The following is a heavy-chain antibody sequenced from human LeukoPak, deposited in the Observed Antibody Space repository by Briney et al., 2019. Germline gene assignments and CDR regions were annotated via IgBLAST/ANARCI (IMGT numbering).Heavy chain of an antibody. CDR3: ARDYRLWFGELSGY. J-gene: IGHJ4*02. Sequence: ASVKVSCKASGYTFTSYGISWVRQAPGQGLEWMGWISAYNGNTNYAQKLQGRVTMTTDTSTSTAYMELRSLRSDDTAVYYCARDYRLWFGELSGYWGQGTLVTVSS. D-gene: IGHD3-10*01. CDR2: ISAYNGNT. CDR1: GYTFTSYG. V-gene: IGHV1-18*01.